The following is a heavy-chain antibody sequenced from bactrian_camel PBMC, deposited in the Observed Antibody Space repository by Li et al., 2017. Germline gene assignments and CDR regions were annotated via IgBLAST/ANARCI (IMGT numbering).Heavy chain of an antibody. CDR3: TASSGWASKCHLKSDEMAY. CDR2: IYTGGGDT. CDR1: RYLANTNC. D-gene: IGHD6*01. Sequence: HVQLVESGGGSMQAGGSLRLSCVSSRYLANTNCMVWFRQAPGKEREGVARIYTGGGDTYYSDTVKGRFVISKDNAKYILYLQMNSLTPEDTAMYYCTASSGWASKCHLKSDEMAYWGQGTQVTVS. V-gene: IGHV3S54*01. J-gene: IGHJ4*01.